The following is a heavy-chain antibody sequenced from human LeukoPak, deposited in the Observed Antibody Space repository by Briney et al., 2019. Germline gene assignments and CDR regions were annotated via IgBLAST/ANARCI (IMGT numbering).Heavy chain of an antibody. D-gene: IGHD6-13*01. V-gene: IGHV3-30-3*01. J-gene: IGHJ4*02. Sequence: PGRSLRLSCAASGFTFSSYAMHWVRQAPGKGQEGVAVISYDGSNKYYADSVKGRFTISRDNSKNTLYLQMNSLRAEDTAVYYCARGGYTTGFDYWGQGTLVTVSS. CDR1: GFTFSSYA. CDR3: ARGGYTTGFDY. CDR2: ISYDGSNK.